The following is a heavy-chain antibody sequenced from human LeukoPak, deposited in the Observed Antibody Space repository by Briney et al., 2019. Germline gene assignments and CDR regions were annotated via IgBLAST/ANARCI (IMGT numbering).Heavy chain of an antibody. CDR2: INHSGST. CDR1: GGSFSGYY. V-gene: IGHV4-34*01. J-gene: IGHJ6*03. D-gene: IGHD2-15*01. CDR3: ARSVEGYCRGGSCYYYSYYMDV. Sequence: SETLSLTCAVYGGSFSGYYWSWIRQPPGKGLEWIGEINHSGSTNYNPSLKSRVTISVDTSKNQFSLKLSSVTAADTAVYYCARSVEGYCRGGSCYYYSYYMDVWGRGTTVTVSS.